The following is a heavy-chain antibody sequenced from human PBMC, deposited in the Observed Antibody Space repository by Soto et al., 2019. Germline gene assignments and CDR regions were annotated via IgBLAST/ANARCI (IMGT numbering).Heavy chain of an antibody. CDR2: IWYDGSRK. CDR3: ARDASYYGMWSGYYPSRNGMHL. V-gene: IGHV3-33*01. D-gene: IGHD3-3*01. CDR1: GFTFSSFG. J-gene: IGHJ6*02. Sequence: QVQVVESGGGVVQPGRSLRLSCAASGFTFSSFGMHWVRQAPGKGLEWVSLIWYDGSRKSYGDSVKGRFTISRDNSRNRVYLQMNSLRGDETALYYCARDASYYGMWSGYYPSRNGMHLWGQGTTVTVSS.